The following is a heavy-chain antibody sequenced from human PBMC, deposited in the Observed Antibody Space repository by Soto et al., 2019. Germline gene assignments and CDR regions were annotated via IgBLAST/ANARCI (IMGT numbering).Heavy chain of an antibody. CDR3: YIPFYYHSMDV. D-gene: IGHD3-10*01. V-gene: IGHV3-15*01. Sequence: EVQLVESGGGLVKPGGSLRISCTASGFTFSHAWMTWVRQTPGMGLEWVGRIKSLSDGGTADYGAPVKGRFILSRDDSRNTVFLQMTSLKTDDTAVYYCYIPFYYHSMDVWGQGTTVTVSS. CDR2: IKSLSDGGTA. J-gene: IGHJ6*02. CDR1: GFTFSHAW.